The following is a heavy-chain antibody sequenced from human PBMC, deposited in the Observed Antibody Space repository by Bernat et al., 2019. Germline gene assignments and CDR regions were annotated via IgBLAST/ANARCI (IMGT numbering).Heavy chain of an antibody. CDR1: GFTFSSYG. D-gene: IGHD2-8*02. V-gene: IGHV3-33*01. Sequence: QVQLVESGGGVVQPGRSLRLSCAASGFTFSSYGMHWVRQAPGKGLEWVAVIWYDGSNKYYADSVEGRFAISRDNSKNALYLQMNSLRAEDTAVYYCARDNVLVVYDRTHNWFDPWGQGTLVTVSS. CDR2: IWYDGSNK. J-gene: IGHJ5*02. CDR3: ARDNVLVVYDRTHNWFDP.